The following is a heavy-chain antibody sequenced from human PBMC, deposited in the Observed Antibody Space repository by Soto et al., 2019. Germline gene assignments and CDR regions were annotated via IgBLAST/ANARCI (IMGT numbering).Heavy chain of an antibody. D-gene: IGHD2-2*01. Sequence: QVQLVESGGGVVQPGRSLRLSCAASGFTFSIYAMHWVRQAPGKGLVWVAVISYDGSNKYYADSVKGRFTISRDNSNNTLYLQMNSLKAEDTDVYYCGKGPLHSSTTLWFDYWGQGTLVTISS. CDR3: GKGPLHSSTTLWFDY. CDR1: GFTFSIYA. CDR2: ISYDGSNK. V-gene: IGHV3-30-3*02. J-gene: IGHJ4*02.